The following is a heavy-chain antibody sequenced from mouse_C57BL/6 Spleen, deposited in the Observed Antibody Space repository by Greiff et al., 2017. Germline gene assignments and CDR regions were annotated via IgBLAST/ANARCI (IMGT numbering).Heavy chain of an antibody. CDR1: GYSFTGYY. V-gene: IGHV1-42*01. D-gene: IGHD3-2*02. J-gene: IGHJ3*01. CDR3: ATAQATSWFAY. CDR2: INPSTGGT. Sequence: EVKLQQSGPELVKPGASVKISCKASGYSFTGYYMNWVKQSPEKSLEWIGEINPSTGGTTYNQKFKAKATLTVDKSSSTAYMQLKSPTSEDSAVXYCATAQATSWFAYWGQGTLVTVSA.